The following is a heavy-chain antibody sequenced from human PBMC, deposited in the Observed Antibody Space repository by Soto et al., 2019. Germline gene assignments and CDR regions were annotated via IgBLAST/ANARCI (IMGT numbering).Heavy chain of an antibody. CDR1: GFTFSSYG. V-gene: IGHV3-30*18. Sequence: LRLSCAASGFTFSSYGMHWVRQAPGKGLEWVAVISYDGSNKYYADSVKGRFTISRDNSKNTLYLQMNSLRAEDTAVYYCAKEVDTAMVPYFDYWGQGTLVTVSS. D-gene: IGHD5-18*01. J-gene: IGHJ4*02. CDR3: AKEVDTAMVPYFDY. CDR2: ISYDGSNK.